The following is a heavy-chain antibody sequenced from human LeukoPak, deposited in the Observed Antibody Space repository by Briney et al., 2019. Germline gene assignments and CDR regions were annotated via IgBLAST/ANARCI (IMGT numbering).Heavy chain of an antibody. V-gene: IGHV3-33*08. CDR2: IWYDGSNK. Sequence: GGSLRLSCAASGFTFSSYAMHWVRQAPGKGLEWVAVIWYDGSNKYYADSVKGRFTISRDNSKNTLYLQMNSLRAEDTAVYYCAREAALGYCSSTSCYSPYYFDYWGQGTLVTVSS. CDR3: AREAALGYCSSTSCYSPYYFDY. CDR1: GFTFSSYA. J-gene: IGHJ4*02. D-gene: IGHD2-2*01.